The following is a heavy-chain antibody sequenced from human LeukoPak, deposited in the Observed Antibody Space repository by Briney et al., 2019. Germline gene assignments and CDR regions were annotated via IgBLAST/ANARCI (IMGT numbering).Heavy chain of an antibody. J-gene: IGHJ3*02. CDR2: ISWNSGSI. V-gene: IGHV3-9*01. CDR1: GFTFDGYA. Sequence: PGRSLRLSCAASGFTFDGYAMPWVRQAPGKGLEWVSGISWNSGSIGYADSVKGRFTISRDNAKNSLYLQMNSLRAEDTALYYCAKDYYDSSGYQTMDAFDIWGQGTMVTVSS. CDR3: AKDYYDSSGYQTMDAFDI. D-gene: IGHD3-22*01.